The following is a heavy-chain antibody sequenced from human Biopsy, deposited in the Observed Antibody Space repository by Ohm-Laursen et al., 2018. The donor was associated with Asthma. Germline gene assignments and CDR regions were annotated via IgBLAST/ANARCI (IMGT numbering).Heavy chain of an antibody. CDR3: ARKAGSCISRTCYSLDF. V-gene: IGHV1-69*13. CDR2: INSVFGTT. Sequence: ASVKVSCKSLGGTFNTYVIGWVRQAPGQGLEWMGGINSVFGTTTYPQKFQDRVTITADDSMSTVYMELSSLRSEDTAVYYCARKAGSCISRTCYSLDFWGQGTLVTASS. J-gene: IGHJ4*02. D-gene: IGHD2-2*01. CDR1: GGTFNTYV.